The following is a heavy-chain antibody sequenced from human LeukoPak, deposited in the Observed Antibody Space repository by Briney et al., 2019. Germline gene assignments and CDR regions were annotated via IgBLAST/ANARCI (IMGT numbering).Heavy chain of an antibody. J-gene: IGHJ6*02. V-gene: IGHV3-9*01. D-gene: IGHD3-3*01. CDR1: GFTFDDYA. CDR2: ISWNSGSI. CDR3: AKDKNFGVVSYGMDV. Sequence: PGGSLRLSCATSGFTFDDYAMHWVRHAPGKGLEWVSGISWNSGSIGYADSVKGRFTISRDNAKNSLYLQMNSLRAEDTAFYYCAKDKNFGVVSYGMDVWGQGTTVTVSS.